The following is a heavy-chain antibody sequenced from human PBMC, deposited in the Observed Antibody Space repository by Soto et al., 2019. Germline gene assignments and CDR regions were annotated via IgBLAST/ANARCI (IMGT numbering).Heavy chain of an antibody. CDR1: GFTFSIYS. CDR2: VNGYNP. V-gene: IGHV3-23*01. D-gene: IGHD6-19*01. Sequence: EVQLLESGGGLVQPGGSLRLSCAASGFTFSIYSLSWVRQAPGKGLEWVSAVNGYNPHYADSVKGRFTISRDNDRSTLYLQMTSLRVEETAISYCAKVGPRIGTGWSEYFDHWGQGTLVTAS. J-gene: IGHJ4*02. CDR3: AKVGPRIGTGWSEYFDH.